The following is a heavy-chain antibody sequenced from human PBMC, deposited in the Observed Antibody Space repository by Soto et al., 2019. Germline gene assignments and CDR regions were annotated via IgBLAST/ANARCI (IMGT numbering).Heavy chain of an antibody. Sequence: QVQLVQSGAEVKKPGSSVKVSCKASGGTFSSYAISWVRQAPGQGLEWMGGIKPIFGTAHYAQKYQGRVTPTADESPRTASMELSSLSPEDTAVYSCARGSSFLDYWGQGTLVTVSS. J-gene: IGHJ4*02. CDR2: IKPIFGTA. V-gene: IGHV1-69*12. CDR1: GGTFSSYA. CDR3: ARGSSFLDY. D-gene: IGHD6-13*01.